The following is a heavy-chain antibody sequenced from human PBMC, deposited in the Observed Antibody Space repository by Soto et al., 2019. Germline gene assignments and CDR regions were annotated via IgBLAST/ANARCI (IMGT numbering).Heavy chain of an antibody. CDR1: GFTFSSYG. V-gene: IGHV3-30*03. CDR2: ISYDGSNK. J-gene: IGHJ6*02. D-gene: IGHD2-2*01. Sequence: QVQLVESGGGVVQPGRSLRLSCAASGFTFSSYGMHWVRQAPGKGLEWVAVISYDGSNKYYADSVKGRFTISRDNSKNTLYLQMNXXRXEDTXVXXXXXXIXXXVPAAIPLDYYYYGMDVWGQGTTVTVSS. CDR3: XXXIXXXVPAAIPLDYYYYGMDV.